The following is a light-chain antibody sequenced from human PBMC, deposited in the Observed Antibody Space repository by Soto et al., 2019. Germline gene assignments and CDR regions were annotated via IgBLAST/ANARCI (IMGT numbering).Light chain of an antibody. CDR2: DAS. Sequence: EIVLTQSPATLSLSPGERATLSCRASQSVSSYLAWYQQKPGQAPRLLIYDASTRATGIPARFSGSGSGTDFTLTISNLEPEDCAVYYCQQRTTFGGGTKVEIK. J-gene: IGKJ4*01. CDR3: QQRTT. V-gene: IGKV3-11*01. CDR1: QSVSSY.